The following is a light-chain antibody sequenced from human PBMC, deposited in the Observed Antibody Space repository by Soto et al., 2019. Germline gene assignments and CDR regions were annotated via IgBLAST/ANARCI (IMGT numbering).Light chain of an antibody. J-gene: IGKJ1*01. CDR3: QHYNSYSEA. Sequence: DIQLTQSPSTLSVSVGERATLAFRASQTISSWLAWYQQKPGKAPKLLIYKASTLKTGVPSRFSGSGSGTEFTLTISSLQPDDFATYYCQHYNSYSEAFGQGTKVDIK. CDR1: QTISSW. CDR2: KAS. V-gene: IGKV1-5*03.